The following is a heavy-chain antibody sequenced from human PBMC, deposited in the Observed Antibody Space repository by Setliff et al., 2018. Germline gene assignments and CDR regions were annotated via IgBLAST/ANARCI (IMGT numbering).Heavy chain of an antibody. CDR3: ARSLDCTGGSCYPNDAFNI. CDR1: GGSFSGYY. V-gene: IGHV4-34*01. D-gene: IGHD2-15*01. CDR2: INHSGST. Sequence: ASETLSLTCAVYGGSFSGYYWSWIRQPPGKGLEWIGEINHSGSTNYNPSLKSRVTISVDTSKNQFSLKLSSVTAADTAVYYCARSLDCTGGSCYPNDAFNIWGQGTMVTVSS. J-gene: IGHJ3*02.